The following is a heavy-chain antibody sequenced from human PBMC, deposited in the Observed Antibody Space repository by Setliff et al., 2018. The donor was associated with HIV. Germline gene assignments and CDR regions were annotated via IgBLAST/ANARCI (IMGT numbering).Heavy chain of an antibody. J-gene: IGHJ4*01. Sequence: GGSLRLSCAASGFTFSTYWMSWFRQAPGKGLEWVSVISGSGASTFYADSVKGRFTISRDNSKNTLYLQMNGLRVEDTAVYYCAKDGISGGAYPPYYFDYWGHGTLVTVSS. D-gene: IGHD2-15*01. V-gene: IGHV3-23*01. CDR1: GFTFSTYW. CDR3: AKDGISGGAYPPYYFDY. CDR2: ISGSGAST.